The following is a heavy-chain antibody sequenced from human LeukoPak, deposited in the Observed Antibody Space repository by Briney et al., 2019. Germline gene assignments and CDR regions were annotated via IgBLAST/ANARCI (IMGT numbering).Heavy chain of an antibody. CDR2: RSKTDGGTT. CDR1: GFTFNTAW. V-gene: IGHV3-15*01. Sequence: GGSLRLSCAASGFTFNTAWMSCVRQAPGKGLEWVGRRSKTDGGTTYYAAPVKGRFTISRDDSKNTLYLQMNTLKIEDTALYYCTTDLRLWGQGTLVTVSS. J-gene: IGHJ1*01. CDR3: TTDLRL. D-gene: IGHD3-16*01.